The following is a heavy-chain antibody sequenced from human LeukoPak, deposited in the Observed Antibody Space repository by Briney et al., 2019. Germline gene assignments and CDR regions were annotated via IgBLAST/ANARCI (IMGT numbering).Heavy chain of an antibody. V-gene: IGHV1-2*02. CDR2: INPNSGGT. CDR1: GYTFTGYY. CDR3: ARGNLYGSGSYDSDY. D-gene: IGHD3-10*01. J-gene: IGHJ4*02. Sequence: ASVKVSCKSSGYTFTGYYMHWVRQAPAQGLEWMGWINPNSGGTNYAQKFQGRVTMTRDTSISTAYMELSRLRSDDTAVYYGARGNLYGSGSYDSDYWGQGTLVTVSS.